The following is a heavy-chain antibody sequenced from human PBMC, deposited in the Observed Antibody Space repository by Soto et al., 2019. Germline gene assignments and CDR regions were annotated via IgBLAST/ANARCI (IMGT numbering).Heavy chain of an antibody. J-gene: IGHJ4*02. D-gene: IGHD3-16*01. V-gene: IGHV3-15*01. CDR1: GFTFSNAW. CDR3: TTDLGSYGHFDY. Sequence: GGSLRLSCAASGFTFSNAWMSWVRQAPGKGLEWVGRIKSKTDGGTTDYAAPVKGRFTISRDDSKNTLYLQMNSLKNEDTAVYYCTTDLGSYGHFDYWGQGTLVTVSS. CDR2: IKSKTDGGTT.